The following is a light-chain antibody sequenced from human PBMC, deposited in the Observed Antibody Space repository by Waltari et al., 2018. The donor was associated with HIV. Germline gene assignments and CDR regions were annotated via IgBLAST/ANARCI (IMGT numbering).Light chain of an antibody. V-gene: IGLV1-40*03. Sequence: QSVLTQPPSISGAPGQRITVSCSGTSSNIGAGYDVHWYQQLPGTAPKPPLYTTQDRPSGVPDRLSASNSDASASLAITGLQAADEGDYFCQSYDTSLSAWVFGGGTRLTVL. CDR2: TTQ. CDR3: QSYDTSLSAWV. CDR1: SSNIGAGYD. J-gene: IGLJ2*01.